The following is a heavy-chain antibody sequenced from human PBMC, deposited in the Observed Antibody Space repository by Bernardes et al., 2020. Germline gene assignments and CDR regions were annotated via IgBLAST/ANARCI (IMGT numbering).Heavy chain of an antibody. CDR1: GGSFSGYY. Sequence: SETLSLTCAVYGGSFSGYYWSWIRQPPGKGLEWIGEINHSGSTNYNPSLKSRVTISVDTSKNQISLKLSSVTAADTAVYYCARTYCSSTSCYHYFDYWGQGTLVTVSS. V-gene: IGHV4-34*01. CDR3: ARTYCSSTSCYHYFDY. D-gene: IGHD2-2*01. CDR2: INHSGST. J-gene: IGHJ4*02.